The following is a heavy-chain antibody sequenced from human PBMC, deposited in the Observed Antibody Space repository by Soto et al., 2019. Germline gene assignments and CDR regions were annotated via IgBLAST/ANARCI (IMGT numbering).Heavy chain of an antibody. CDR3: ARGFDSGERYHNYYYYGMDV. Sequence: SVKVSCKASGGTFSSYAISWVRQAPGQGLEWMGWINPNSGGTNYAQKFQGWVTMTRDTSISTAYMELSRLRSDDTAVYYCARGFDSGERYHNYYYYGMDVWGQGTTVTVSS. CDR2: INPNSGGT. CDR1: GGTFSSYA. D-gene: IGHD6-19*01. J-gene: IGHJ6*02. V-gene: IGHV1-2*04.